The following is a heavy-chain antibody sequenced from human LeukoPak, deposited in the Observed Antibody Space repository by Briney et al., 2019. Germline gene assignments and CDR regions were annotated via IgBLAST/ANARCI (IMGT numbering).Heavy chain of an antibody. J-gene: IGHJ4*02. CDR1: GGSISSNSYY. CDR2: IYYSGST. V-gene: IGHV4-39*07. CDR3: ARDGGGGLWDY. D-gene: IGHD2-21*01. Sequence: SETLSLTCTVSGGSISSNSYYWAWVRQPPGKGLDWIGSIYYSGSTYYNPSLKGRVTISVDTSKNQFSLKLSSVTAADTAVYYCARDGGGGLWDYWGQGTLVTVSS.